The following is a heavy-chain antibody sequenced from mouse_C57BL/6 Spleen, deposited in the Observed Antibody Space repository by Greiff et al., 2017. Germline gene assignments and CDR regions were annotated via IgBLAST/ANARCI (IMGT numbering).Heavy chain of an antibody. CDR3: ASMITTEYYAMDY. V-gene: IGHV1-55*01. J-gene: IGHJ4*01. Sequence: VQLQQPGAELVKPGASVKMSCKASGYTFTSYWITWVKQRPGQGLEWIGDIYPGSGSTNYNEKFKGKATLTVDTSSSTAYMQLSSLTSEDSAVYYCASMITTEYYAMDYWGQGTSVTVSS. CDR2: IYPGSGST. CDR1: GYTFTSYW. D-gene: IGHD2-4*01.